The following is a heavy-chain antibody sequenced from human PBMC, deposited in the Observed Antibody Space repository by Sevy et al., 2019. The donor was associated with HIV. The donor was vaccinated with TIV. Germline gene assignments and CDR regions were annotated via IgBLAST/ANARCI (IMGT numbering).Heavy chain of an antibody. CDR2: ISRSNTYI. D-gene: IGHD4-17*01. Sequence: VGSLRLSCAASGFTFSSYSMNWVRQAPGKGLEWVASISRSNTYIYYADSVKGRFTISRDDAKNSLYLQMNSLRAEDTAVYYCARDYGGLNAFDFWGQGTMVTVSS. V-gene: IGHV3-21*01. CDR3: ARDYGGLNAFDF. CDR1: GFTFSSYS. J-gene: IGHJ3*01.